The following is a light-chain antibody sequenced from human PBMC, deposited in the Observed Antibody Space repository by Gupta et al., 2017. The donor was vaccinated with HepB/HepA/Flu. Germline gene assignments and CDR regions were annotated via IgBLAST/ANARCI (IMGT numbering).Light chain of an antibody. Sequence: VLWLTPSPSLPSASTGHRVPISCRLTTGISSYLAWYQQKPGKAPELLLYAASTWQSGVPSSLRGSGSVADFTCKISWRKSEELATYYGRQYEGFPRRFGQGTKLEIK. V-gene: IGKV1D-8*01. J-gene: IGKJ1*01. CDR2: AAS. CDR3: RQYEGFPRR. CDR1: TGISSY.